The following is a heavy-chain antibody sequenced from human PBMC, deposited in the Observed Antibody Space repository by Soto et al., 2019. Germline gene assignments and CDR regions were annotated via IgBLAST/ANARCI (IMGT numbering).Heavy chain of an antibody. CDR3: ARGDATDCSNGVCSFFYHHDMDV. CDR1: GYSFTDYH. J-gene: IGHJ6*02. V-gene: IGHV1-2*04. D-gene: IGHD2-8*01. Sequence: GASVKVSCKASGYSFTDYHIHWVRQAPGQGLEWLGRINPKSGGTSTAQKIQGWVTMTTDTSISTASMELTRLTSDDTAIYYCARGDATDCSNGVCSFFYHHDMDVWSQGTTVTVS. CDR2: INPKSGGT.